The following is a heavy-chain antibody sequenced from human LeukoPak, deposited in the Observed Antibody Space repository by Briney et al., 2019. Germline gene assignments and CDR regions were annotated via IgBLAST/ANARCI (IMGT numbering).Heavy chain of an antibody. CDR2: INPNSGGT. Sequence: ASVKVSCKVSGYTLTELSMHWVRQAPGQGLEWMGWINPNSGGTNYAQKFQGRVTMTRDTSISTAYMELSRLRSDDTAVYYCAREGYCSGGSCFPWFDPWGQGTLVTVSS. CDR1: GYTLTELS. CDR3: AREGYCSGGSCFPWFDP. J-gene: IGHJ5*02. D-gene: IGHD2-15*01. V-gene: IGHV1-2*02.